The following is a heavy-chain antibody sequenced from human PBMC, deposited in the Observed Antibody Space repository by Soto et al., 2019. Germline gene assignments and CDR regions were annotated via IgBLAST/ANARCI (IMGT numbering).Heavy chain of an antibody. J-gene: IGHJ4*02. D-gene: IGHD5-18*01. CDR2: ISWNSGSI. Sequence: GGSLRLSCAASGFTFDDYAMHWVRQAPGEGLEWVSGISWNSGSIGYADSVKGRFTISRDNAKNSLYLQMNSLRAEDTALYYCAKDFGDTAMAVFDYWGQGTLVTVSS. V-gene: IGHV3-9*01. CDR3: AKDFGDTAMAVFDY. CDR1: GFTFDDYA.